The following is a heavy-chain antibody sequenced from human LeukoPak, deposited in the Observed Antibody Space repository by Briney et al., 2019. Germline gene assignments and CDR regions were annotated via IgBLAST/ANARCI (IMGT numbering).Heavy chain of an antibody. CDR1: GGSISSGGYY. CDR3: AGGIQLWTAGDY. J-gene: IGHJ4*02. Sequence: SETLSLTCTVSGGSISSGGYYWSWIRQPPGKGLEWIGYIYHSGSTYYNPSLKSRVTISVDRYKNQFSLKLSSVTAADTAVYYCAGGIQLWTAGDYWGQGTLVTVSS. V-gene: IGHV4-30-2*01. CDR2: IYHSGST. D-gene: IGHD5-18*01.